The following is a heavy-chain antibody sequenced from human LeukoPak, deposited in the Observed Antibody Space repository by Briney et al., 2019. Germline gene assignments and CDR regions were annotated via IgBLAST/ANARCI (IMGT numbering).Heavy chain of an antibody. D-gene: IGHD2-21*02. Sequence: GASVKVSCKASGYTFTSYYMHWVRQAPGQGLEWMGRINPSGGSTSYAQKFQGRVTMTRDTSTSTVYMELSSLRSEDTAVYYCARAPYCGGDCYPNWFDPWGQGTLVTVSS. V-gene: IGHV1-46*01. CDR2: INPSGGST. CDR3: ARAPYCGGDCYPNWFDP. J-gene: IGHJ5*02. CDR1: GYTFTSYY.